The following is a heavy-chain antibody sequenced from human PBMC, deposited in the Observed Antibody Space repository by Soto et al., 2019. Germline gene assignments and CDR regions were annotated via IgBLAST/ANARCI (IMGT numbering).Heavy chain of an antibody. D-gene: IGHD4-17*01. Sequence: TLSLTCTVSGCSISSVDYYWSWIRQPPGKGLEWIGYIYYSGSTYYNPSLKSRVTISVDTSKNQFSLKLSSVTAADTAVYYCARGVTTEGIWFDPWGQGTLVTVSS. J-gene: IGHJ5*02. CDR1: GCSISSVDYY. CDR2: IYYSGST. CDR3: ARGVTTEGIWFDP. V-gene: IGHV4-30-4*01.